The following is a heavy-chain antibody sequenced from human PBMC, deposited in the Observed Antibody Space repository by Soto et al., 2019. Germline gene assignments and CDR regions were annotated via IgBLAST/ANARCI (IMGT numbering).Heavy chain of an antibody. J-gene: IGHJ6*02. V-gene: IGHV4-61*08. Sequence: SATLSLTCTFSGVPFNSGAYSWIWIRQPPGKGLEWIGSIYSTGSTNFNPSLKSRVXXXVDTSKNQFSLNLKSVTTADTAVYYCARARLTFAYGMDVWGQGATVTVS. CDR3: ARARLTFAYGMDV. CDR2: IYSTGST. D-gene: IGHD3-16*01. CDR1: GVPFNSGAYS.